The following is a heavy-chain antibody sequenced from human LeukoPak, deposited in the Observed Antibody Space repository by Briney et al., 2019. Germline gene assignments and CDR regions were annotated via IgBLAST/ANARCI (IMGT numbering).Heavy chain of an antibody. CDR1: GYTFTDYY. J-gene: IGHJ5*02. D-gene: IGHD4-11*01. Sequence: ASVKVSCKAFGYTFTDYYIHWVKEAPGKGLEWMGRVDPEDGETTYAEKFQGRVTITADTSTDTAYMELNNLRSGDTAVYYCATMTTFDPWGQGTLVTVSP. CDR2: VDPEDGET. V-gene: IGHV1-69-2*01. CDR3: ATMTTFDP.